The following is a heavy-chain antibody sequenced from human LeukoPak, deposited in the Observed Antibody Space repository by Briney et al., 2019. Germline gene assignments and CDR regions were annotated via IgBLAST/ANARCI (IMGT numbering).Heavy chain of an antibody. D-gene: IGHD3-3*01. Sequence: GASAKVSCKASGYIFTSYGISWVRQAPGQGLEWMGWISAYNGNTNYAQKLQGRVTMTRNTSISTAYMELSSLRSEDTAVYYCARVYTNDFWSGYLNYYYYYMDVWGKGTTVTVSS. CDR1: GYIFTSYG. CDR2: ISAYNGNT. V-gene: IGHV1-18*01. J-gene: IGHJ6*03. CDR3: ARVYTNDFWSGYLNYYYYYMDV.